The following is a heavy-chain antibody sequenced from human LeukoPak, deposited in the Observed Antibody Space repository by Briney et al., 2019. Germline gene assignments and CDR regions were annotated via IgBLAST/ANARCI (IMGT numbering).Heavy chain of an antibody. CDR2: ISSSGSPI. J-gene: IGHJ3*02. CDR3: ARATNRRWAGAFDI. V-gene: IGHV3-48*03. CDR1: GFTFSSYQ. Sequence: PGGSLRLSCAASGFTFSSYQMNWVRQAPGRGLEWVSYISSSGSPIYYADSVKGRFTIHRDNAKNSLYLQMNSLRAEDTPVYYCARATNRRWAGAFDIWGQGTMVSVSS. D-gene: IGHD1-14*01.